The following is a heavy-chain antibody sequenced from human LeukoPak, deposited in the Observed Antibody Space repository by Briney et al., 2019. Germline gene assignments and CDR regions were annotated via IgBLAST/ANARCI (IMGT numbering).Heavy chain of an antibody. CDR3: ASQRIVGATTSSDY. D-gene: IGHD1-26*01. CDR1: GFTFSDYY. CDR2: ISSSSSYT. J-gene: IGHJ4*02. Sequence: GGSLRLSCAASGFTFSDYYMSWIRQAPGKGLEWVSYISSSSSYTNYADSVKGRFTISRDNAKNSLYLQMYSLRAEDTAVYYCASQRIVGATTSSDYWGQGTLVTVSS. V-gene: IGHV3-11*06.